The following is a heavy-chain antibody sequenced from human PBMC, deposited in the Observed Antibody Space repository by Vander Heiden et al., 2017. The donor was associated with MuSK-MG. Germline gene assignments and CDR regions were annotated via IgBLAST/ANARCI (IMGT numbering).Heavy chain of an antibody. D-gene: IGHD6-19*01. V-gene: IGHV3-33*01. CDR2: IWYDGSKK. CDR1: GFTFSRFG. J-gene: IGHJ5*02. Sequence: QVQLVESGGGVVQPGRSLRLSCTASGFTFSRFGMHWVRQAPGKGLEWVAVIWYDGSKKYYVDSVKGRFTISRDNSKNTLYLQMNSLRAEDSAVYYCARDSEQWLGTGGNWFDPWCQGTLVTVSS. CDR3: ARDSEQWLGTGGNWFDP.